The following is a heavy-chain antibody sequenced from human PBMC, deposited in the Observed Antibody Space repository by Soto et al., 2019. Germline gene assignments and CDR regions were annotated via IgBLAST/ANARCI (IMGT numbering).Heavy chain of an antibody. D-gene: IGHD3-10*01. CDR1: GGTFSRYA. CDR3: ARDLDYYGSGSHYYYGMGV. CDR2: IVPIYGTR. Sequence: SVKVSGKASGGTFSRYAFSGVLQAPGQGLEWMGGIVPIYGTRGFAQKFQGRLTITADEPTRTAYMELSSLRSEDTAVYYCARDLDYYGSGSHYYYGMGVWGQGTTVTVSS. V-gene: IGHV1-69*13. J-gene: IGHJ6*02.